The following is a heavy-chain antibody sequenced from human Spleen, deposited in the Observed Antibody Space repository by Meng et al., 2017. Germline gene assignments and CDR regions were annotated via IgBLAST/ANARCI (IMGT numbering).Heavy chain of an antibody. Sequence: SETLSLTCTVSGASVSSHYWSWIRQTPGKGLQWIGYIHNRGGTTYNPSLKSRVTMSVDTSKNQFSLKLSSVAAADTAVYYCARAIKYGNSQYYFDYWGQGTLVTVSS. CDR3: ARAIKYGNSQYYFDY. D-gene: IGHD4-23*01. V-gene: IGHV4-59*02. CDR2: IHNRGGT. CDR1: GASVSSHY. J-gene: IGHJ4*02.